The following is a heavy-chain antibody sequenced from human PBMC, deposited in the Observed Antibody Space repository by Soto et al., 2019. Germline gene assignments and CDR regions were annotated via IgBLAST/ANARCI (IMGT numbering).Heavy chain of an antibody. Sequence: QVQLQQWGAGLLKPSETLSLTCAVYGGSFSGYYWSWIRQPPGKGLEWIGEINHSGSTNYNPSLMSRVTISVDTSKNQFSPKLSSVTAADTAVYYCARGEYSEHHFDYWGQGTLVTVSS. CDR1: GGSFSGYY. J-gene: IGHJ4*02. V-gene: IGHV4-34*01. D-gene: IGHD6-6*01. CDR2: INHSGST. CDR3: ARGEYSEHHFDY.